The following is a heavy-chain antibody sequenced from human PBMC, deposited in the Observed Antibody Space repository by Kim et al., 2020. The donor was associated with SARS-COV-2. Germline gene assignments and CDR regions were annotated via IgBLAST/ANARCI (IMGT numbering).Heavy chain of an antibody. J-gene: IGHJ4*02. Sequence: GGSLRLSCAASGFIFNSRAMNWVRQAPGRRPEWVSTIDTRGEYTYYADSVQGRFTISRDNSKNTLFLQMNSLRVDDTAIYYCAVGNALDYWGQGTLATVS. CDR2: IDTRGEYT. CDR3: AVGNALDY. CDR1: GFIFNSRA. V-gene: IGHV3-23*01.